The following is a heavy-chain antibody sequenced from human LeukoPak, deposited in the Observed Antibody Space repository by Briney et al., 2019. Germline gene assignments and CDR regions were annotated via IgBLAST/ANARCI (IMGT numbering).Heavy chain of an antibody. CDR2: IYSGGSDT. CDR3: ARQSGRQLWFDY. V-gene: IGHV5-51*01. CDR1: GYSFSSYW. Sequence: GEAPKTSWKGSGYSFSSYWLGWGRQMPGKGLEWVGIIYSGGSDTIYSTSFEGQVTISADKSISTAYLQWSSLKASDTAMYYCARQSGRQLWFDYWGQGTLVTVSS. D-gene: IGHD5-18*01. J-gene: IGHJ4*02.